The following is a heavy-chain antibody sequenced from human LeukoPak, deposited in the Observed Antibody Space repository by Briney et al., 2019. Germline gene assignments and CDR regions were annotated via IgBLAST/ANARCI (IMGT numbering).Heavy chain of an antibody. CDR3: VRDSVDAFDI. V-gene: IGHV3-48*02. Sequence: GGSLSLLCGASGFTFNSCIMNWVRQAPGKGLEWVSYIGSSSSIISYADSVKGRFTISRDNAKNSMYLQMNGLRDEDTAVYYCVRDSVDAFDIWGQGTMVTVSS. CDR2: IGSSSSII. J-gene: IGHJ3*02. CDR1: GFTFNSCI. D-gene: IGHD2-15*01.